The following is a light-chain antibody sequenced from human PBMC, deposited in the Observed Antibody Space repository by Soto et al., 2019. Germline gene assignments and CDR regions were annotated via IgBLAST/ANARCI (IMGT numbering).Light chain of an antibody. V-gene: IGKV3-15*01. CDR2: DAS. CDR3: QQYNNWPPWT. CDR1: QTISNS. J-gene: IGKJ1*01. Sequence: ETVMTQSPATLSVSPGDRATLSCTASQTISNSLAWYQQKPGQAPRLLIYDASIRATGIPARFSGSGSGTEFTLTISSLQSEDFAVYYCQQYNNWPPWTFGQGTKVDIK.